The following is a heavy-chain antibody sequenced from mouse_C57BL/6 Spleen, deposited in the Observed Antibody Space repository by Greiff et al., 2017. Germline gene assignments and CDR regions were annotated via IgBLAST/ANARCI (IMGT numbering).Heavy chain of an antibody. J-gene: IGHJ4*01. V-gene: IGHV10-1*01. CDR2: IRSKSNNYAT. D-gene: IGHD6-1*01. CDR1: GFSFNTYA. Sequence: VQLQQSGGGLVQPKGSLKLSCAASGFSFNTYAMNWVRQAPGKGLEWVARIRSKSNNYATYYADSVKDRFTISRDDSESMLYLQMNNLKTEDTAMYYCVRHASYYAMDYWGQGTSVTVSS. CDR3: VRHASYYAMDY.